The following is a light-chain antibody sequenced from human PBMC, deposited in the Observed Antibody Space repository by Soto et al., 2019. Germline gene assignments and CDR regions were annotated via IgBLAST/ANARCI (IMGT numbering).Light chain of an antibody. J-gene: IGKJ1*01. CDR3: QQYNNWPRT. V-gene: IGKV3-15*01. CDR1: QSVSSN. CDR2: GAS. Sequence: EIVMTQSPATLSVSPGERATLSCRASQSVSSNLAWYQQKPDQAPRLLVYGASTRATGIPARFSGSGSGTEFTLTISSLQSEEFAVYYCQQYNNWPRTFGQGTKV.